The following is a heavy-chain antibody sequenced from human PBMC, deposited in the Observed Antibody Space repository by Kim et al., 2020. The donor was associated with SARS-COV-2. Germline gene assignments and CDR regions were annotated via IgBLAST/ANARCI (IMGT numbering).Heavy chain of an antibody. CDR1: GDSVSSNSAA. CDR3: ARTSQWLEAWWFDP. J-gene: IGHJ5*02. D-gene: IGHD6-19*01. Sequence: SQTLSLTCTISGDSVSSNSAAWNWIRQSPSRGLEWLGRTYYRSKWYNDYAVSVKSRITINPDTSKNQFSLQLNSVTPEDTAVYYCARTSQWLEAWWFDPWGQGTLVTVSS. CDR2: TYYRSKWYN. V-gene: IGHV6-1*01.